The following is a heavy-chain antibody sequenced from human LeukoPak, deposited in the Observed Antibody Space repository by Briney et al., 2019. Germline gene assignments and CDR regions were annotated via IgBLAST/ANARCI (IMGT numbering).Heavy chain of an antibody. Sequence: GGSLRLSCAASGFTLSSYEMNWVRQAPGKGLVWVSYISSSGSTIYYADSVKGRFTISRDNAKNSLYLQMNSLRAEDTAVYYCASSDYGDPYYWGQGTLVTVSS. D-gene: IGHD4-17*01. CDR2: ISSSGSTI. CDR1: GFTLSSYE. J-gene: IGHJ4*02. CDR3: ASSDYGDPYY. V-gene: IGHV3-48*03.